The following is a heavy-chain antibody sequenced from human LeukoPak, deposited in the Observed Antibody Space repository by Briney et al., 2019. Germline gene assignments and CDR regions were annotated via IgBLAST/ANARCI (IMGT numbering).Heavy chain of an antibody. D-gene: IGHD5-18*01. J-gene: IGHJ6*03. V-gene: IGHV3-74*01. CDR3: ARGIQLWFDYYYMDV. CDR1: GFTFSSYW. CDR2: INSDGSST. Sequence: AGRSLRLSCAASGFTFSSYWMHWVRQAPGKGLVWVSRINSDGSSTSYADSVKGRFTISRDNAKNTLYLQMNSLRAEDTAVYYCARGIQLWFDYYYMDVWGKGTTVTVSS.